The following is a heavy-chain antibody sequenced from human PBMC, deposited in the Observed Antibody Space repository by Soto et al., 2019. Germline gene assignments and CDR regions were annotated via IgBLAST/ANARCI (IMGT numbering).Heavy chain of an antibody. CDR2: INPNSGGT. D-gene: IGHD2-15*01. Sequence: GASVKVSCKASGYTFTGYYMHWVRQAPGQGLEWMGWINPNSGGTNYAQKFQGWVTMTRDTSISTAYMELSRLRSDDTAVYYCARGYCSGGSCYSGVFYYYYGMDVWGQGTTVTV. V-gene: IGHV1-2*04. CDR3: ARGYCSGGSCYSGVFYYYYGMDV. J-gene: IGHJ6*02. CDR1: GYTFTGYY.